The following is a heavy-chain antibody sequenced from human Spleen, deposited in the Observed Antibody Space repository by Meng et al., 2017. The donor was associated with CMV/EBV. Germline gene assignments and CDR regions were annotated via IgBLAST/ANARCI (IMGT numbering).Heavy chain of an antibody. CDR3: ARLFHTTLGTNYYYGMDV. V-gene: IGHV1-2*02. D-gene: IGHD3-3*01. CDR1: GYTFTSYG. Sequence: ASVKVSCKASGYTFTSYGISWVRQAPGQGLEWMGWINPNSGDTKYAQKFQGRVTLTSDTSISTAYMELSRLKSDDTAVFFCARLFHTTLGTNYYYGMDVWGQGTTVTVSS. J-gene: IGHJ6*02. CDR2: INPNSGDT.